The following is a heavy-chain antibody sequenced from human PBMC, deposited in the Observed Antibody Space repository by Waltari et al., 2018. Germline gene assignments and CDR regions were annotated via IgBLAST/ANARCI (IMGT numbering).Heavy chain of an antibody. CDR2: INTDGSNT. Sequence: EEQLVDSGGGLVQPGGSLSLSCEASGFTISNYWMHWVRQAPGKGLVWVSYINTDGSNTNYADSVKGRFTISRDNAKNTLYLQMNSLRAEDTAVYYCTRDQPHSRFDPWGQGTLVTVSS. CDR3: TRDQPHSRFDP. V-gene: IGHV3-74*01. D-gene: IGHD3-3*02. J-gene: IGHJ5*02. CDR1: GFTISNYW.